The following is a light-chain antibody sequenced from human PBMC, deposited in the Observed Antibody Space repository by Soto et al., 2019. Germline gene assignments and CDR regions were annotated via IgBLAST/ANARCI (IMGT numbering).Light chain of an antibody. CDR3: SSYTTSITLV. V-gene: IGLV2-14*01. CDR1: SSDVGGYNY. Sequence: QSVLTQPASVSGSPGQSITISCTGTSSDVGGYNYVSWYQQHPGKAPELMIYEVSNRPSGVSNRFSGSKSGNTASLTISGLQAEDEADYYCSSYTTSITLVFGGATKLTVL. J-gene: IGLJ2*01. CDR2: EVS.